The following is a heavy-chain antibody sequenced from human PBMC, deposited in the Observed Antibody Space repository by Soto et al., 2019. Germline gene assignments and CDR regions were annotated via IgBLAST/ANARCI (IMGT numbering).Heavy chain of an antibody. CDR3: ARQERTGATFDY. J-gene: IGHJ4*02. Sequence: GGSLRLSCAASGFTFSSYAMHWVRQAPGKGLEWVAVISYDGSNKYYADSVKGRFTISRDNSKNTLYLQMNSLRAEDTAVYYCARQERTGATFDYWGQGTLVTVSS. CDR1: GFTFSSYA. V-gene: IGHV3-30-3*01. D-gene: IGHD1-26*01. CDR2: ISYDGSNK.